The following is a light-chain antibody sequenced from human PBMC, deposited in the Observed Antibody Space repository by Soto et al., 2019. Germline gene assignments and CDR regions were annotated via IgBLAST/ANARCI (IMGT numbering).Light chain of an antibody. J-gene: IGKJ4*01. CDR2: AAS. CDR1: QGISRY. Sequence: IQLTQSPSALSASVGDRVTIPFRASQGISRYLCWYQQTPGKAPKLLIYAASNMHSGVPSRLSGSGSWTDLTLTISILQPEDIATYYCLQLNSYPQDIGGVT. CDR3: LQLNSYPQD. V-gene: IGKV1-9*01.